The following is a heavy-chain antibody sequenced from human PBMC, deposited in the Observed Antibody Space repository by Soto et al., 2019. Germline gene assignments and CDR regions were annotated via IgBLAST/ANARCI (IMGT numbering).Heavy chain of an antibody. CDR3: ARAPGGAVADFDY. Sequence: LRLSCAASGFTFSNYGMHWVRQAPGKGLEWVAVIWYDGSNKYHADSVKGRFTISRDNSKNTLYLQMNSLRADDTAVYYCARAPGGAVADFDYWGQGTLVTVSS. V-gene: IGHV3-33*01. D-gene: IGHD6-19*01. CDR2: IWYDGSNK. J-gene: IGHJ4*02. CDR1: GFTFSNYG.